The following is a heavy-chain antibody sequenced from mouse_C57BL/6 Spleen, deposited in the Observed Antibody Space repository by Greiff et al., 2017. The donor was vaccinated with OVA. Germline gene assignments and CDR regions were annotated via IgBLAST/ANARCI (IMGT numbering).Heavy chain of an antibody. CDR2: IYPGSGST. CDR3: ASDYYGNYEFAY. V-gene: IGHV1-55*01. Sequence: VQLQQPGAELVKPGASVKMSCKASGYTFTSYWITWVKQRPGQGLEWIGDIYPGSGSTNYNEKFKSKATLTVDTSSSTAYMQLSSLTSEDSAVYYCASDYYGNYEFAYWGQGTLVTVSA. D-gene: IGHD2-1*01. CDR1: GYTFTSYW. J-gene: IGHJ3*01.